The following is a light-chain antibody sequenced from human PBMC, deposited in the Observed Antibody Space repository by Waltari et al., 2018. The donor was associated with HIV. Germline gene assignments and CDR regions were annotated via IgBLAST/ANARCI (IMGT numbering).Light chain of an antibody. CDR3: PTYKNWPPEIN. Sequence: EIVMTQSPATLSVSPGERATLSCRASQSVSSNLAWYQQKPGQAPRLLVFGASTRATGIPARFRGSGSGKGFNLTNSSLQSEDFAVYYLPTYKNWPPEINFGPGTKVDIK. CDR1: QSVSSN. CDR2: GAS. J-gene: IGKJ3*01. V-gene: IGKV3-15*01.